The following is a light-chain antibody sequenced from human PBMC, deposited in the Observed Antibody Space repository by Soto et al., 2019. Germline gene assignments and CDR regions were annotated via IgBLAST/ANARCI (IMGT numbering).Light chain of an antibody. CDR2: GAS. CDR3: QQYNNWPPET. J-gene: IGKJ1*01. Sequence: AIRMTHSPSSFSASTGDRVTITCRASQGISSYLAWYQQKPGTAPKLLIYGASTLQSGVPSRFSGSRSGTEFTLTISSLQSEDFAVYYCQQYNNWPPETFGQGTKVDIK. V-gene: IGKV1-8*01. CDR1: QGISSY.